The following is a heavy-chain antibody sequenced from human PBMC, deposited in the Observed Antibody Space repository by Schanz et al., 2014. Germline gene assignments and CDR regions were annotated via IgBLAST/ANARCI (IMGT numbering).Heavy chain of an antibody. CDR2: INPNSGTT. CDR1: RYTFNTYG. J-gene: IGHJ3*02. CDR3: ARGTMPGTFDI. D-gene: IGHD2-2*01. V-gene: IGHV1-2*04. Sequence: QVQLVQSGPEVKEPGASVKVSCEASRYTFNTYGLNWVRQAPGQGLEWMGWINPNSGTTNYAQKFQGWVTMTRDTSISTAYMELSRLKSDDTALYYCARGTMPGTFDIWGQGTMVTVSS.